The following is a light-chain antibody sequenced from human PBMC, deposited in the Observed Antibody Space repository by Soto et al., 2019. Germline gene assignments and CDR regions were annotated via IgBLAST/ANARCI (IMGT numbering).Light chain of an antibody. CDR3: QQYNNYPWT. Sequence: DIQMTQSPSTLSASVGDRVTITCRASQSISIWLAWYQQKPGKAPNLLISKASSLERGVPSRFIGSGSGTEFTLNISSLRPDDFATYYCQQYNNYPWTFGQGTKVEIK. CDR1: QSISIW. J-gene: IGKJ1*01. V-gene: IGKV1-5*03. CDR2: KAS.